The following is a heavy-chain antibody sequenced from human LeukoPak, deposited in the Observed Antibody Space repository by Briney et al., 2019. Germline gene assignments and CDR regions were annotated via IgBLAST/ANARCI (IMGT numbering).Heavy chain of an antibody. CDR1: RFTLSNYW. D-gene: IGHD6-19*01. V-gene: IGHV3-7*01. CDR3: ARQRGSGCLDY. Sequence: AGGSLGLSCAASRFTLSNYWMSWVRQAPGKGLEWVANIKQDGSETYYVDSVKGRFTISRDNAKNSLSLQMSSLRAEDTAVYYCARQRGSGCLDYWGQGTLVTVSS. J-gene: IGHJ4*02. CDR2: IKQDGSET.